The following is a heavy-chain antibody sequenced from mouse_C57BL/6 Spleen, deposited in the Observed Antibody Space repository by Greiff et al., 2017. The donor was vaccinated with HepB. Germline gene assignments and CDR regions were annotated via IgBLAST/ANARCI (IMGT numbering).Heavy chain of an antibody. CDR2: INPYNGGT. CDR1: GYTFTDYY. J-gene: IGHJ4*01. D-gene: IGHD2-1*01. CDR3: ARSGGKGYYAMDY. V-gene: IGHV1-19*01. Sequence: EVKLQESGPVLVKPGASVKMSCKASGYTFTDYYMNWVKQSHGKSLEWIGVINPYNGGTSYNQKFKGKATLTVDKSSSTAYMELNSLTSEDSAVYYCARSGGKGYYAMDYWGQGTSVTVSS.